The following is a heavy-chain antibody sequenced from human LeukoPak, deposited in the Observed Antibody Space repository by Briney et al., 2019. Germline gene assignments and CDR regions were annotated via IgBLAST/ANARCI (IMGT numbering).Heavy chain of an antibody. CDR1: GFSFSSYS. J-gene: IGHJ3*02. CDR3: ARETPDDYSSGWFKDAFDI. D-gene: IGHD6-19*01. Sequence: GGSLRLSCAASGFSFSSYSMIWVRQAPWKGLEWVSSISSASTYKFYADSVKGRFTISRDSAKNSLYLQMNSLRAEDTAVYYCARETPDDYSSGWFKDAFDIWGQGTMVTVSS. CDR2: ISSASTYK. V-gene: IGHV3-21*01.